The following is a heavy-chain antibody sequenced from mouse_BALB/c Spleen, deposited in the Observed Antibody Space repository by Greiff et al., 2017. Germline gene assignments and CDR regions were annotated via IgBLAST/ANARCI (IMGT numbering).Heavy chain of an antibody. V-gene: IGHV5-17*02. CDR3: ARYYRYDWYFDV. D-gene: IGHD2-14*01. J-gene: IGHJ1*01. CDR2: ISSGSSTI. Sequence: EVKLVESGGGLVQPGGSRKLSCAASGFTFSSFGMHWVRQAPEKGLEWVAYISSGSSTIYYADTVKGRFTISRDNPKNTLFLQMTSLRSEDTAMYYCARYYRYDWYFDVWGAGTTVTVSS. CDR1: GFTFSSFG.